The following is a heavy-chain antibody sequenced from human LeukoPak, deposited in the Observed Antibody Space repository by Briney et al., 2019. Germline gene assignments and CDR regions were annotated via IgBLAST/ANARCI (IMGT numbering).Heavy chain of an antibody. CDR2: ISSTGYSI. V-gene: IGHV3-48*03. CDR1: GFTFSSYE. CDR3: ARRRGGWFDP. J-gene: IGHJ5*02. D-gene: IGHD3-16*01. Sequence: PGGSLRLSFAASGFTFSSYEMNWVRQAPGKGLEWVPYISSTGYSIYYADSVKGRFTISRDNAKNLLYLQMNSLRDEDTAVYYCARRRGGWFDPWGQGTLVTVSS.